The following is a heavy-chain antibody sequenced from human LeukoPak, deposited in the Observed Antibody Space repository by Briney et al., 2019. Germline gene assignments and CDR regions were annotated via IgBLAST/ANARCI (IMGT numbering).Heavy chain of an antibody. J-gene: IGHJ4*02. CDR2: IYPGDSDT. Sequence: GESLKISCKGSGYSFTTYWIGWVRQVPGKGLEWMGIIYPGDSDTRYSPSFQGQVTISADKSISTAYLQWSSLKASDTAMYYCARLSSEWELSGPSFDYWGQGTLVTVSS. CDR3: ARLSSEWELSGPSFDY. CDR1: GYSFTTYW. D-gene: IGHD1-26*01. V-gene: IGHV5-51*01.